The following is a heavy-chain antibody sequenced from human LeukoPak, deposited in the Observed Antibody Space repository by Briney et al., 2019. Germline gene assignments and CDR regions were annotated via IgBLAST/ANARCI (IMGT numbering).Heavy chain of an antibody. Sequence: SETLSLTCTVSGCSVSSGSYYWSWIRQPPGKGLEWVGYIYYSGSTNYNPSLKSRVTISVDTSKSQFSLKLSSVTAADTAVYYCASWGAGTFDYWGQGTLVTVSS. CDR2: IYYSGST. V-gene: IGHV4-61*01. J-gene: IGHJ4*02. CDR1: GCSVSSGSYY. D-gene: IGHD3-16*01. CDR3: ASWGAGTFDY.